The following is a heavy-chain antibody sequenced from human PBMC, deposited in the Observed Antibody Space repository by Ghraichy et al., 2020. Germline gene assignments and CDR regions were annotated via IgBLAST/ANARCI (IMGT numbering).Heavy chain of an antibody. V-gene: IGHV3-48*02. Sequence: GGSLRLSCAASGFTFSSYSMNWVRQTPGKGLEWVSYISSSSTIYYADSVKGRFTISRDNAKNSLYLQMNSLRDEDTAVYYCARGEERFLEWLSNLYFDYWGQGTLVTVSS. CDR1: GFTFSSYS. J-gene: IGHJ4*02. CDR3: ARGEERFLEWLSNLYFDY. CDR2: ISSSSTI. D-gene: IGHD3-3*01.